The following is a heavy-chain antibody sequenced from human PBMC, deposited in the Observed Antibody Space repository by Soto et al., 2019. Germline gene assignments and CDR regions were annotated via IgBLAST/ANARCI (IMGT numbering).Heavy chain of an antibody. J-gene: IGHJ6*02. CDR2: IRSKAYGGTT. CDR1: GFTFGDYA. Sequence: SGGSLRLSCTASGFTFGDYAMSWFRQAPGKGLEWVGFIRSKAYGGTTEYAASVKGRFTISRDDSKSIAYLQMNSLKTEDTAVYYCTRAGDQYYYYYYGMDVWGQGTTVTVSS. V-gene: IGHV3-49*03. D-gene: IGHD1-1*01. CDR3: TRAGDQYYYYYYGMDV.